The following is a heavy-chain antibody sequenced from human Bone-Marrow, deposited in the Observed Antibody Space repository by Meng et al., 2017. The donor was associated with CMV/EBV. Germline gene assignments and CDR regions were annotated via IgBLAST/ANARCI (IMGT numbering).Heavy chain of an antibody. D-gene: IGHD3-9*01. CDR3: ARDLDRHDYYYYYGMDV. Sequence: GESLKISCAASGFTFSSYAMHWVRQAPGKGLEWVAVISYDGSNKYYADSVKGRFTISRDNSKNTLYLQMNSLRAEDTAVYYCARDLDRHDYYYYYGMDVWGQGTTVTVSS. CDR1: GFTFSSYA. CDR2: ISYDGSNK. J-gene: IGHJ6*02. V-gene: IGHV3-30-3*01.